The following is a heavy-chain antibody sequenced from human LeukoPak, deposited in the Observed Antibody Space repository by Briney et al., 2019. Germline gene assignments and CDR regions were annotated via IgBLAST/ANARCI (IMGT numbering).Heavy chain of an antibody. V-gene: IGHV3-21*01. D-gene: IGHD1-26*01. CDR2: ISSSSRYI. CDR3: ARGGSYLSAFDI. Sequence: GGSLRLSCAASGFTFSSYTMNWLRQAPGKGLEWVSSISSSSRYIYYADSLKGRFTISRDNAKNSLYLQMNSLRAEDTAVYYCARGGSYLSAFDIWGQGTMVTVSS. J-gene: IGHJ3*02. CDR1: GFTFSSYT.